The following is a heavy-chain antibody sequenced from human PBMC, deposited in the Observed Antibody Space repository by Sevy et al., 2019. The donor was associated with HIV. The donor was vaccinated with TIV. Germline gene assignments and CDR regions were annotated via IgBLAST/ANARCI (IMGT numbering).Heavy chain of an antibody. CDR3: ARETLCGSNV. V-gene: IGHV3-53*01. Sequence: GGSLRLSCVVSGFSVCTNYVSWVRQAPGKGLEWVSAIYSGGNSYYADSVKGRFTISRDNSKNTVYLQINGLRAEDTAFYYCARETLCGSNVWGQGTLVTVSS. CDR2: IYSGGNS. CDR1: GFSVCTNY. D-gene: IGHD2-8*01. J-gene: IGHJ4*02.